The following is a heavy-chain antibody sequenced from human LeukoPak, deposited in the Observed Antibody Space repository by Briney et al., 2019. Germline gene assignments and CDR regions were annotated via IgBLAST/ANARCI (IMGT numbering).Heavy chain of an antibody. CDR2: ISPDGNNK. Sequence: PGKSLRLSCDASGFTFTTYPMHWVRQAPGKGLEWMTLISPDGNNKDYADSVKGRFTISRDNSKNTLFLQMTSLTSEDTGVYYFATGALPIGFLESIRPGNYFSNYMGVWGKGTMVIVSS. J-gene: IGHJ6*03. D-gene: IGHD3-3*02. V-gene: IGHV3-30*04. CDR3: ATGALPIGFLESIRPGNYFSNYMGV. CDR1: GFTFTTYP.